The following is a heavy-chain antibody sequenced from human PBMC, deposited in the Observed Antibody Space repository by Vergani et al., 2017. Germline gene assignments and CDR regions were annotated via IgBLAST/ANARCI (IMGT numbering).Heavy chain of an antibody. CDR1: GFTFSSYA. D-gene: IGHD3-3*01. CDR3: AKEVIRDYDFWSGYYTD. J-gene: IGHJ4*02. V-gene: IGHV3-23*01. CDR2: ISGSGGST. Sequence: EVQLLESGGGLVQPGGSLRLSCAASGFTFSSYAMSWVRQAPGKGLEWVSAISGSGGSTYYADSVKGRFTISRDNSKNTLYLQMNSLRAEDTAVYYCAKEVIRDYDFWSGYYTDWGQGTLVTVSS.